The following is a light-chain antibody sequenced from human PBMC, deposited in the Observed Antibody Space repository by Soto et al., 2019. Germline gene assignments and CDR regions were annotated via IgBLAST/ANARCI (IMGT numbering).Light chain of an antibody. J-gene: IGKJ4*01. CDR1: QSVSTY. CDR3: QQRAKWPLT. V-gene: IGKV3-11*01. Sequence: EIVLTQSPATLSLSPGERATLSCRARQSVSTYLAWYQQKPGQAPSLLIYDASNRATGIPARFSGSGSGTDFTLTISSLEAEDFALYYCQQRAKWPLTFGGGTKVEIK. CDR2: DAS.